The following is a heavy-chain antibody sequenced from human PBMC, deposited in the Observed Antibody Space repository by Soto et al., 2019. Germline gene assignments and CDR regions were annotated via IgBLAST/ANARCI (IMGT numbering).Heavy chain of an antibody. V-gene: IGHV4-30-4*01. J-gene: IGHJ4*02. CDR3: ARSHSGY. D-gene: IGHD3-10*01. CDR2: IYYSGST. CDR1: GGSISSGDYY. Sequence: SETLSLTCTVSGGSISSGDYYWSWIRQPPGKGLEWIGFIYYSGSTYYNPSLKSRVSISVDTSKNQFSLKLSSVTAADTAVYYCARSHSGYWGQGXLVTVYS.